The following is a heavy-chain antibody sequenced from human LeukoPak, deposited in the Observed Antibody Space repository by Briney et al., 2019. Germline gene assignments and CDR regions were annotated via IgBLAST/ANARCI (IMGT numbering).Heavy chain of an antibody. V-gene: IGHV7-4-1*02. CDR1: GYTFTSYA. D-gene: IGHD6-19*01. CDR3: ARDSDTGYSSGWYLSNWFDP. J-gene: IGHJ5*02. Sequence: ASVKVSCKASGYTFTSYAMNWVRQAPGQGLEWMGWINTNTGNPTYAQGFTGRFVFSLDTSVSTAYLQISSLKAEDTAVYYCARDSDTGYSSGWYLSNWFDPWGQGTLVTVSS. CDR2: INTNTGNP.